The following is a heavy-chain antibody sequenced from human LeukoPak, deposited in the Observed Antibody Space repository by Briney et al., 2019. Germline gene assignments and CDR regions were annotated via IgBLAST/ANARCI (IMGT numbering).Heavy chain of an antibody. CDR2: IYHSGST. CDR3: ARAEYSSSSYGDY. V-gene: IGHV4-38-2*02. D-gene: IGHD6-6*01. CDR1: GYSISSGYY. J-gene: IGHJ4*02. Sequence: PSETLSLTCTVSGYSISSGYYWGWIRQPPGKGLEWIGSIYHSGSTYYNPSLKSRVTISVDTSKNQFSLKLSSVTAADTAVYYCARAEYSSSSYGDYWGQGTLVTVSS.